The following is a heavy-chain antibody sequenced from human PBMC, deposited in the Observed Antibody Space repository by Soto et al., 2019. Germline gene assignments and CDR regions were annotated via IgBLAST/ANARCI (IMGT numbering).Heavy chain of an antibody. CDR1: GFTFSSYG. Sequence: QVQLVESGGGVVQPGRSLRLSCAASGFTFSSYGMHWVRQAPGKGLEWVAVIWYDGSNKYYADPVKGRFTISRDNSKNTLYLQMNSLRAEDTAVYYCARTDFWSGSSIDYWGQGTLVTVSS. CDR2: IWYDGSNK. V-gene: IGHV3-33*01. J-gene: IGHJ4*02. D-gene: IGHD3-3*01. CDR3: ARTDFWSGSSIDY.